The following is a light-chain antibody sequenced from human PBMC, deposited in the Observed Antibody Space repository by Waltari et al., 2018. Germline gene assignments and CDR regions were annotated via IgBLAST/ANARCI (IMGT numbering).Light chain of an antibody. CDR1: NIGSER. V-gene: IGLV3-21*02. CDR2: DAA. Sequence: SYVLTQPPSVSVAPGETASLICGGDNIGSERVHWYQQRPGQAPVLVLFDAADRPSGIPDRFSGFSSENTATLTIRRAEAGDEADYFCQVWHSASNTGVFGTGTKVTIL. CDR3: QVWHSASNTGV. J-gene: IGLJ1*01.